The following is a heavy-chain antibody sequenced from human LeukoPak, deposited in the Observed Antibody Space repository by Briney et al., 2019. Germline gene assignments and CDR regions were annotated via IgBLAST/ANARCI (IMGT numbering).Heavy chain of an antibody. CDR2: ISGSGVST. V-gene: IGHV3-23*01. Sequence: GGSLRLSCAASGFTFNIYGMNWVRQAPGKGLEWVSGISGSGVSTDYADSVKGRFTTSRDNSKNMVYLQMNTLRAEDTATYYCAKDRGPYIGIDNNWLHPWGQGTLATVSS. J-gene: IGHJ5*02. CDR3: AKDRGPYIGIDNNWLHP. CDR1: GFTFNIYG. D-gene: IGHD1-26*01.